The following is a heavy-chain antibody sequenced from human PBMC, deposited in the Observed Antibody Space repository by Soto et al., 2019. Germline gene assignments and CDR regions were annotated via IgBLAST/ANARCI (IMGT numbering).Heavy chain of an antibody. CDR1: GGTFSNYP. J-gene: IGHJ2*01. D-gene: IGHD5-12*01. Sequence: QVQLVQSGAEVKKPGSSVKVSCKASGGTFSNYPISWVRQAPGQGLEWMGGIIPIVGTVNYAQKFQGRVTITADESTSTAYMERSSLRSEDTAVYYCARGNHKWLQLWYFDLWGRGTLVAVSS. V-gene: IGHV1-69*12. CDR3: ARGNHKWLQLWYFDL. CDR2: IIPIVGTV.